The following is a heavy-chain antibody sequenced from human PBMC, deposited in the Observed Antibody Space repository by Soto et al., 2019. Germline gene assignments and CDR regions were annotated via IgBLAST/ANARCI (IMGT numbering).Heavy chain of an antibody. CDR3: AKDPQQLVEGYFGY. V-gene: IGHV3-30*18. CDR2: ISYDGSNK. D-gene: IGHD6-13*01. Sequence: GGSLRLSCAASGFTFSKYAMHWVRQAPGKGLEWVAVISYDGSNKYYADSVKGRFTISRDNSMNTLYLQMNSLRAEDTAVYYCAKDPQQLVEGYFGYWGQGTLVTVSS. CDR1: GFTFSKYA. J-gene: IGHJ4*02.